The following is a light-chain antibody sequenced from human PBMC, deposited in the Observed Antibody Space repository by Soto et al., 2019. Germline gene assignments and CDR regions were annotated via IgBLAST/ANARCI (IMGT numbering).Light chain of an antibody. CDR1: IGHSSYA. Sequence: QPLRTLAPSASASLGASFTLTCTLSIGHSSYAIAWHQQQPEKGPRYLMKLNSDGSHSKGDGIPDRFSGYSSGAERYLTISSLQSEDEADYYCQTWGTGIRVFGGGTKVTVL. CDR3: QTWGTGIRV. V-gene: IGLV4-69*01. J-gene: IGLJ2*01. CDR2: LNSDGSH.